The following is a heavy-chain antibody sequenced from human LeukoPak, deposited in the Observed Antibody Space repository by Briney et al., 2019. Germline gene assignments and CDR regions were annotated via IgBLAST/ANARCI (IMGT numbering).Heavy chain of an antibody. J-gene: IGHJ4*02. D-gene: IGHD3-10*01. CDR3: AKALRITLVRGVLFDY. CDR1: GVTFSSSA. Sequence: GGSLRLSCAASGVTFSSSAMSWVRQAPGKGLEWVSGITSGGNTYYADSVKGRFTISRDKSKNTLYLQMNSLRAEDTAVYYCAKALRITLVRGVLFDYWGQGTLVTVSS. CDR2: ITSGGNT. V-gene: IGHV3-23*01.